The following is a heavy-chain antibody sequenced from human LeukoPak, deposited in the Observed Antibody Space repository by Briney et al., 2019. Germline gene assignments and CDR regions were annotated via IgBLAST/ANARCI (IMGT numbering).Heavy chain of an antibody. D-gene: IGHD3-16*01. V-gene: IGHV3-23*01. Sequence: GGSLRLSCAASGFTFSNNSMNWVRQAPGKGLEWVSGISPSVDLTSYADSVKGRFTISRDNSKNTVYLQMDSLRYEDAAVYYCAQDLTYIWIDKWGQGRLVTVSS. CDR3: AQDLTYIWIDK. J-gene: IGHJ4*02. CDR1: GFTFSNNS. CDR2: ISPSVDLT.